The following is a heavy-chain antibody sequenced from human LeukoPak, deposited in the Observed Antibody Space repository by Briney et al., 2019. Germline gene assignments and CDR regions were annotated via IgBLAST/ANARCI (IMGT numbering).Heavy chain of an antibody. D-gene: IGHD2-2*01. CDR2: IYYSGST. CDR1: GGSVSSGSYY. V-gene: IGHV4-61*01. J-gene: IGHJ4*02. Sequence: SGTLSLTCTVSGGSVSSGSYYWSWIRQPPGKGLEWIGYIYYSGSTNYNPSLKSRVTISVDTSKNQFSLKLSSVTAADTAVYYCARVIVSAAMPAFDYWGQGTLVTVSS. CDR3: ARVIVSAAMPAFDY.